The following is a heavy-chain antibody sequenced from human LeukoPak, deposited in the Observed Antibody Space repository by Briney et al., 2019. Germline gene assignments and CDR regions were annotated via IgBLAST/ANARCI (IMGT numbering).Heavy chain of an antibody. J-gene: IGHJ6*03. V-gene: IGHV4-4*07. CDR1: GGSISSYY. D-gene: IGHD2-15*01. Sequence: PSETLSLTCTVSGGSISSYYWSWIRQPAGKGLEWIGRIYTSGSTNYNPSLKSRVTMSVDTSKNQFSLKLSSVTAADTAVYYCARGVAAVANYYYDYYMDVWGKGTTVTVSS. CDR3: ARGVAAVANYYYDYYMDV. CDR2: IYTSGST.